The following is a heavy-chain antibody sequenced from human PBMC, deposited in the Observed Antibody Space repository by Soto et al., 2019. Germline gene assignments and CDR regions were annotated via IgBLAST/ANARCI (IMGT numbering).Heavy chain of an antibody. CDR2: ISTSSSTI. V-gene: IGHV3-48*02. D-gene: IGHD6-6*01. Sequence: EVQMVESGGGLVQPGGSLRLSCVASGFTFSNYNMNWVRQAPGKGLEWVSYISTSSSTIYYADSVKGRLTISRDNAKNSLYLQMNSLRDEDTALYYCARDSKIAARPRVFDCWGQGTLVTVSS. J-gene: IGHJ4*02. CDR1: GFTFSNYN. CDR3: ARDSKIAARPRVFDC.